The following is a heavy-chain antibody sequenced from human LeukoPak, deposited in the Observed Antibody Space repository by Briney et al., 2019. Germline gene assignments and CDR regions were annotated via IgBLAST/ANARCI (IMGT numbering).Heavy chain of an antibody. Sequence: QPGGSLRLSCAASGFTVSSNYMSWVRQAPGKGLEWVSVIYSGGSTYYADSVKGRFTISRDNSKNTLYLQMNSLRAKDTAVYYCARDQVVGAPGAFDIWGQGTMVTVSS. V-gene: IGHV3-53*01. J-gene: IGHJ3*02. CDR1: GFTVSSNY. CDR3: ARDQVVGAPGAFDI. D-gene: IGHD1-26*01. CDR2: IYSGGST.